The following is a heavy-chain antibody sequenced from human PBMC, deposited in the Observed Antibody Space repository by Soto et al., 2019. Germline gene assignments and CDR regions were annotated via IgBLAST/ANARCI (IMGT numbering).Heavy chain of an antibody. J-gene: IGHJ4*02. D-gene: IGHD6-13*01. CDR1: GGSFSGYY. CDR3: ARFPGDQGGVYYFDY. V-gene: IGHV4-34*01. Sequence: SETLSLTCAVYGGSFSGYYWSWIRQPPGKGLEWIGEINHSGSTNYNPSLKSRVTISVDTSKNQFSLKLSSVTAADTAVYYCARFPGDQGGVYYFDYWGQGTLVTVSS. CDR2: INHSGST.